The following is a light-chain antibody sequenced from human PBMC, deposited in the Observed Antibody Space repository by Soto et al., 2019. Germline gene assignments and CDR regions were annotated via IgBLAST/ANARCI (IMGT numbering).Light chain of an antibody. J-gene: IGLJ2*01. V-gene: IGLV2-14*01. CDR1: GSDVGGYNY. CDR3: SSYTSGSTLVI. CDR2: DVT. Sequence: QSVLTQPASVSGSPGQSITISCTGTGSDVGGYNYVSWYQQHPGKAPKLMIFDVTNRPSGVSNRFSGSKSGNTASLTISGLQAEDEADYYCSSYTSGSTLVIFGGGTKLTVL.